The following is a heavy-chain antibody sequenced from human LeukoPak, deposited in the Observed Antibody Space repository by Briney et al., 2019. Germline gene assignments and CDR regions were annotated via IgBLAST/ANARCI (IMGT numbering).Heavy chain of an antibody. J-gene: IGHJ1*01. D-gene: IGHD2-2*01. CDR1: GFTFSNFA. Sequence: PGGSLRLSCAASGFTFSNFAMTWVRQAPGKTLEWVSSISGGGDNTYYADSVKGRFTISRDNSKNTLYLQMNSLRAEDTAVYYCAKDRYCSSTSCYDEYFQHWGQGTLVTVSS. CDR2: ISGGGDNT. V-gene: IGHV3-23*01. CDR3: AKDRYCSSTSCYDEYFQH.